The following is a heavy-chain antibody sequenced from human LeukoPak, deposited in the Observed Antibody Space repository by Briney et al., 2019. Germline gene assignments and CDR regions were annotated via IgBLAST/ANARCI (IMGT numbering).Heavy chain of an antibody. V-gene: IGHV5-51*01. CDR3: ARLGDHYGDYQANAPDY. J-gene: IGHJ4*02. CDR2: IYPGDSDT. D-gene: IGHD4-17*01. CDR1: GYTFTNYW. Sequence: GESLKISCKGSGYTFTNYWIGWVRQMPVKGLEFMGIIYPGDSDTRYSPSFQGQVTISVDKSINTAYLQWSSPKASDTAMYYCARLGDHYGDYQANAPDYWGQGTLVTVSS.